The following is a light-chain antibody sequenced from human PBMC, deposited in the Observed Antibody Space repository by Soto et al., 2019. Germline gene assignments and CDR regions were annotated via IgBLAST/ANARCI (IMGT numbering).Light chain of an antibody. CDR3: AAWDDSRNALL. CDR1: SSNIGNNA. J-gene: IGLJ2*01. CDR2: LDD. V-gene: IGLV1-36*01. Sequence: QSVLTQPPSVSEAPGQRVTISCSGSSSNIGNNAVNWYQQLPGKAPRLVIFLDDLFSSAVSDRFSASNSGTSASLAIIGLQSEDEADYYCAAWDDSRNALLFGGGTKLTVL.